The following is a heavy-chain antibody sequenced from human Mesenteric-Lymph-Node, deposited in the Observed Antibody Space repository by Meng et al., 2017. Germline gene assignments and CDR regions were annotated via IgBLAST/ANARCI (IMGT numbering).Heavy chain of an antibody. D-gene: IGHD6-19*01. Sequence: GESLKISCAASGFTFSSYWMSWVRQAPGKGLEWVANIKQDGSEKYYVDSVKGRFTISRDNAKNSLYLQMNSLRAEDTAVYYCAADRSSRGSSGWYFDYWGQGTLVTVSS. CDR3: AADRSSRGSSGWYFDY. J-gene: IGHJ4*02. CDR2: IKQDGSEK. V-gene: IGHV3-7*01. CDR1: GFTFSSYW.